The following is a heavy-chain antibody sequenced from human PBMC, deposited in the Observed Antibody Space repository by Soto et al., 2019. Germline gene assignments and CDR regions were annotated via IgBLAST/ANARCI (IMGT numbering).Heavy chain of an antibody. CDR1: GPAFSSYA. V-gene: IGHV1-69*13. Sequence: SVKVSCKASGPAFSSYAISWVRHAPGQGHERMGGIIPILGTANYAQKFQGRGTITADESTSTAYMGLSSLRSEDTAVYYCARELIGYCSSTSCYGEGDGYYYYGMDVWGQGTTVTVSS. CDR3: ARELIGYCSSTSCYGEGDGYYYYGMDV. J-gene: IGHJ6*02. D-gene: IGHD2-2*01. CDR2: IIPILGTA.